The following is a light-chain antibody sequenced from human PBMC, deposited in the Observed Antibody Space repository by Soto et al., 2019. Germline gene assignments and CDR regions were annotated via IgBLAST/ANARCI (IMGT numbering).Light chain of an antibody. V-gene: IGKV3-20*01. J-gene: IGKJ4*01. CDR1: QSVRSRY. CDR3: QQYGSSVT. Sequence: DIVLTQSPGTLSLSPGERATLSCRASQSVRSRYLAWYQQKAGQAPRLLIYDASRRATGIPDRFSGSGSGTVFTLTISRLEPEDFAVYYCQQYGSSVTFGGGTKVEIK. CDR2: DAS.